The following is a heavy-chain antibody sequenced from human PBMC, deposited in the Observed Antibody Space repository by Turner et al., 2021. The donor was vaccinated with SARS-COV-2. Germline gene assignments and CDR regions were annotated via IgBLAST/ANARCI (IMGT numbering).Heavy chain of an antibody. CDR2: ISWNSGSI. CDR1: GFTFDDYA. D-gene: IGHD5-18*01. Sequence: EVQLMESGGGLVQTGSSLRLSCAASGFTFDDYAMNWVRQAPGKGLEWVSGISWNSGSIGYAYSVKGRFTISRDNAKNSLYLQMNSLRAEDTALYYCAKGSGYSYELGFDYWGQGTLVTVSS. J-gene: IGHJ4*02. CDR3: AKGSGYSYELGFDY. V-gene: IGHV3-9*01.